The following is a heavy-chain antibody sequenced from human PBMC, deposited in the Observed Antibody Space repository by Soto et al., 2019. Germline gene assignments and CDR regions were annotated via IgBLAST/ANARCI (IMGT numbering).Heavy chain of an antibody. D-gene: IGHD2-15*01. CDR1: GGTFGSYA. CDR3: ARGLLFSWRWPDAFDI. Sequence: GASVKVSCKASGGTFGSYAISWVRQAPGQGLEWMGGIIPIFGTANYAQKFQGRVTITADESTSTAYMELSSLRSEDTAAYYCARGLLFSWRWPDAFDIWGQGTMVT. V-gene: IGHV1-69*13. J-gene: IGHJ3*02. CDR2: IIPIFGTA.